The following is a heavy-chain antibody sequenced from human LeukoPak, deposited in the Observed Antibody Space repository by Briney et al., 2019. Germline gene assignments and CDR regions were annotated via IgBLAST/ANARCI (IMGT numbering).Heavy chain of an antibody. CDR2: ISSSSSYM. CDR1: GFTFSSYS. Sequence: PGGSLRLSCAASGFTFSSYSMNWVRQAPGKGLEWVSSISSSSSYMYNADSVKGRFTISRDNAKNSLYLQMNSLRVEDTAVYYCARDRSSGYHPSFGYWGQGTLVTVSS. CDR3: ARDRSSGYHPSFGY. D-gene: IGHD3-22*01. V-gene: IGHV3-21*01. J-gene: IGHJ4*02.